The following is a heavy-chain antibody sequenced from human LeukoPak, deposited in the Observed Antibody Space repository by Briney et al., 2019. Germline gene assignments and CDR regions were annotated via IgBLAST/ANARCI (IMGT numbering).Heavy chain of an antibody. CDR2: IYYSGST. J-gene: IGHJ4*02. CDR1: GGSISSSSSY. D-gene: IGHD6-13*01. V-gene: IGHV4-39*01. CDR3: ARLFRSYSNTPSYFDY. Sequence: PSETLSLTCTVSGGSISSSSSYWGWIRQPPGKGLEWIGNIYYSGSTYYNASLKSRVTISVDTSKNQFSLKLSSVTATDTAVYYCARLFRSYSNTPSYFDYWGQGTLVTVSS.